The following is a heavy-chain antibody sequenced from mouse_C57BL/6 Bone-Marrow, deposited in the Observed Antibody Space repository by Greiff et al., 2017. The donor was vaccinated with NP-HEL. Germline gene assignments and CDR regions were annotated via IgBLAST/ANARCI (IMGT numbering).Heavy chain of an antibody. J-gene: IGHJ2*01. V-gene: IGHV5-2*01. CDR3: ASQFPYYYGSSRGD. D-gene: IGHD1-1*01. CDR1: EYEFPSHD. Sequence: EVQVVESGGGLVQPGESLKLSCESNEYEFPSHDMSWVRKTPEQRLELVAAINSDGGSTYYPDTMESRFIISRDNTKKTLYLQMSSQRSEDTALYYCASQFPYYYGSSRGDWGQGTTLTVST. CDR2: INSDGGST.